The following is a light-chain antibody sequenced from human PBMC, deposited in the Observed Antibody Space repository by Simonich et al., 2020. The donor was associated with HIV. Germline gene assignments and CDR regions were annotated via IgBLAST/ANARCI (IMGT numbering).Light chain of an antibody. J-gene: IGKJ1*01. CDR1: QSVLYSSNNKNY. CDR3: QQYYSTPT. CDR2: WAS. V-gene: IGKV4-1*01. Sequence: DIVMTQSPDSLAVSLGERATIHCKSSQSVLYSSNNKNYLAWYQQKPGQPPKLLIYWASTRETGVPDRFSGSGSGTAFTLTISSLQAEDVAVYYCQQYYSTPTFDQGTKVEIK.